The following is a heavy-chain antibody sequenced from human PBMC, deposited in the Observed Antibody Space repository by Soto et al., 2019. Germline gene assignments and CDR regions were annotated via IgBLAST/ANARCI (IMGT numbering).Heavy chain of an antibody. CDR2: INSDGIST. CDR3: ARDTKWGSGRFNS. CDR1: GFTFSTSW. D-gene: IGHD3-10*01. Sequence: PGGSLRLSSVASGFTFSTSWMHWVRQAPGKGLVWVSRINSDGISTNYADYADSVKGRFTISRDNAENTLYLQMNSLRAEDTAVYYCARDTKWGSGRFNSWGQGSRIPV. V-gene: IGHV3-74*01. J-gene: IGHJ5*01.